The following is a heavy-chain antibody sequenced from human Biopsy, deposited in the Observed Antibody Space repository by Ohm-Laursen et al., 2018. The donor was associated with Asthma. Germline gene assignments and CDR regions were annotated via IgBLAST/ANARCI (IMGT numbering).Heavy chain of an antibody. CDR1: GFTFSSYA. CDR3: AKDTEGRYDFWSGLSYNYYGMDA. D-gene: IGHD3-3*01. J-gene: IGHJ6*02. Sequence: SLRLSCAASGFTFSSYAMSWVRQAPGKGLEWVSAISGSGGSTYYADSVKGRFTISRDNSKNTLYLQMNSLRAEDTAVYYCAKDTEGRYDFWSGLSYNYYGMDAWGQGTTVTVSS. CDR2: ISGSGGST. V-gene: IGHV3-23*01.